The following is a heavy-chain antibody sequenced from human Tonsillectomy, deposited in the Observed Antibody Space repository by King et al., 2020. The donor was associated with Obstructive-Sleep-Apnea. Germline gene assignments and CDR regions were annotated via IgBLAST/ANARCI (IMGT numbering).Heavy chain of an antibody. J-gene: IGHJ4*02. CDR1: GFAFSSYG. CDR2: IWYDGRNK. Sequence: VQLVESGGGVAQPGRSLRLSCTASGFAFSSYGMHWVRQAPGKGLEWVAFIWYDGRNKYYADSVKGRFTISRDNSANTLYLQMNSLRVEDTAVYYCAKDPPGDGDNYVSGFDYWGQGTLVTVSS. V-gene: IGHV3-30*02. CDR3: AKDPPGDGDNYVSGFDY. D-gene: IGHD2-21*01.